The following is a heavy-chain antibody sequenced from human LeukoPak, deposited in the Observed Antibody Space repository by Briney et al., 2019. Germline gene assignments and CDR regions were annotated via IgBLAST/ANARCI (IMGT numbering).Heavy chain of an antibody. Sequence: SETLSLTCTVSGGSISSYYWSWIRQPPGKGLEWIGYIYYSGSTNYNASLKSRVTISVDTSKNQFSLKLSSVTAADTAVYYCARGTTGTFRWFDPWGQGTLVTVSS. CDR2: IYYSGST. V-gene: IGHV4-59*01. CDR3: ARGTTGTFRWFDP. D-gene: IGHD1-1*01. J-gene: IGHJ5*02. CDR1: GGSISSYY.